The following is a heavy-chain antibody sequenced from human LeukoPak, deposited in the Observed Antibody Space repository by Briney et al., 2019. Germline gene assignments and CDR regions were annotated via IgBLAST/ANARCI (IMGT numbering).Heavy chain of an antibody. CDR2: IRYDGSEE. D-gene: IGHD1-26*01. Sequence: GGSLRLSCAASGFTFSDYGMHWVRQAPGKGLEWVAFIRYDGSEEHYADSVKGRFTISRDNSKNTLYVQMDSLRPEDTAVYSCAKEFVRSYYYVFDYWGQGTLVTVSS. CDR3: AKEFVRSYYYVFDY. CDR1: GFTFSDYG. V-gene: IGHV3-30*02. J-gene: IGHJ4*02.